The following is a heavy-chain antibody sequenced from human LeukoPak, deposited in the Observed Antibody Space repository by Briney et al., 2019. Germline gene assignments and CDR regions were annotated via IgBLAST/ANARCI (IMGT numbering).Heavy chain of an antibody. CDR3: ARGWIQLWSDLDY. V-gene: IGHV1-2*02. CDR2: INPNSGVT. D-gene: IGHD5-18*01. J-gene: IGHJ4*02. Sequence: MGWINPNSGVTNYAQKFQGRVTMTRDTSISTAYMELSRLRSDDTAVYYCARGWIQLWSDLDYWGQGTLVTVSS.